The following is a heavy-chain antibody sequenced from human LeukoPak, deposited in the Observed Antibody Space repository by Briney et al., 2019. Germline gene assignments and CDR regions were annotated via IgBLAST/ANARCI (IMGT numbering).Heavy chain of an antibody. J-gene: IGHJ5*02. CDR2: IYPGDSDT. CDR1: GYSFTSYW. Sequence: GESLKISCKGSGYSFTSYWIGWVRQMPGKGLEWMGIIYPGDSDTRYSPSFQGQVTISADKSISTAYLQWSSLKASDTAMYYCARGYCSSTSCYRPWFDPWGQGTLVTVSS. D-gene: IGHD2-2*01. CDR3: ARGYCSSTSCYRPWFDP. V-gene: IGHV5-51*01.